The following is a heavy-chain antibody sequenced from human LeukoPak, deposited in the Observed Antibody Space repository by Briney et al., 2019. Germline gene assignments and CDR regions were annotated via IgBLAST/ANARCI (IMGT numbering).Heavy chain of an antibody. CDR3: AKVRKGVGAFDI. CDR1: GFTVGSYA. J-gene: IGHJ3*02. Sequence: GGSLRLSCALSGFTVGSYAMSWVRQAPGKGREWVSGVSNTGLTTYYIDSVKGRFTISRDSSKNTLYLQLDSLRTEDTAVYYCAKVRKGVGAFDIWGQGIMVTVSS. CDR2: VSNTGLTT. V-gene: IGHV3-23*01. D-gene: IGHD3-16*01.